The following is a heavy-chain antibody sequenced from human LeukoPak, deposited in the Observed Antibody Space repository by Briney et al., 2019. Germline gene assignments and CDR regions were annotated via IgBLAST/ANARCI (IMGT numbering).Heavy chain of an antibody. CDR3: VPSFSGSFV. CDR2: IPDDGSDK. Sequence: PGGSLRLSCAASGFTFSSYGMNWVRQAPGKGLEWVAVIPDDGSDKYYGDSVQGRFTISRDDSENTLFLEMKSLRAEDTAVYYCVPSFSGSFVWGQGTPVTVSS. J-gene: IGHJ4*02. CDR1: GFTFSSYG. V-gene: IGHV3-30*03. D-gene: IGHD3-10*01.